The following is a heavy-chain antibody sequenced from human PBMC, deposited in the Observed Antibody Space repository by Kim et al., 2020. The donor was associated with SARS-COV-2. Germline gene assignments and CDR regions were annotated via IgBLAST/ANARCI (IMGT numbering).Heavy chain of an antibody. CDR2: TDSSGDT. CDR3: ARQGSASGTHGAHHF. D-gene: IGHD3-10*01. CDR1: VGSFSGYF. J-gene: IGHJ3*01. V-gene: IGHV4-34*01. Sequence: SETLSLTCAVYVGSFSGYFWTWIRQVPGKGLEWIGETDSSGDTRYNPSLQSRVTILVDKSKNQFSLKLISVISADTAVYYCARQGSASGTHGAHHFWGPG.